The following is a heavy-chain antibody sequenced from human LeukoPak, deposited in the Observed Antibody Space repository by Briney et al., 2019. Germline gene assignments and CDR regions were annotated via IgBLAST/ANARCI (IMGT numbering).Heavy chain of an antibody. CDR3: AKERQRELLIFDY. CDR1: GFTFRDYG. V-gene: IGHV3-23*01. Sequence: GGSLRLSCAASGFTFRDYGMSWVRQAPGKGLEWVSSINNAGVNTHYADSVKGRFTISRDNSKNTLFLQMNSLRAEDTAVYYCAKERQRELLIFDYWGQGTLVTVSS. CDR2: INNAGVNT. D-gene: IGHD1-26*01. J-gene: IGHJ4*02.